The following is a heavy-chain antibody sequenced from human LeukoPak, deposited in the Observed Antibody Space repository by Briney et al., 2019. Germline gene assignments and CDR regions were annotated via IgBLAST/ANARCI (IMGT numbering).Heavy chain of an antibody. CDR2: IKEDGREK. Sequence: PGGSLRLSWAASGFAFSSYWMSRVRQAPGKGLEWVANIKEDGREKYYVDSVKGRFTISRDNAKNSLYLQMNSLRAEDTAVYYRARDTDNYGAGTDAFDSWGQGTMVTVAS. J-gene: IGHJ3*02. V-gene: IGHV3-7*01. CDR3: ARDTDNYGAGTDAFDS. D-gene: IGHD4/OR15-4a*01. CDR1: GFAFSSYW.